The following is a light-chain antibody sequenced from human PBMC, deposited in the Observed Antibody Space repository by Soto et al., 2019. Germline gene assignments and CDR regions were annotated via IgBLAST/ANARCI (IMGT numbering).Light chain of an antibody. J-gene: IGKJ4*01. CDR3: QQYGSSPT. V-gene: IGKV3-20*01. CDR2: GAS. Sequence: DIVLTQSPGTLSLSPGERATLSCRASQSVSSIYLAWYQQKPGQAPRLLIYGASSRATGIPERFSGSGSGTDFTLTISRLEPEDVAVYYCQQYGSSPTFGGGTKVEIK. CDR1: QSVSSIY.